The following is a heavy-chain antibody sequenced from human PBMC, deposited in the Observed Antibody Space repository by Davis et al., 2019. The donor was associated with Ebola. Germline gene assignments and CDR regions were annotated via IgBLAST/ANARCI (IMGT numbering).Heavy chain of an antibody. J-gene: IGHJ6*02. V-gene: IGHV1-18*01. CDR2: ISAYNGNT. Sequence: ASVKVSCKASGYTFTSYGISWVRQAPGQGLEWMGWISAYNGNTNYAQKFQGRVTMTRDTSTSTVYMELSSLRSEDTAVYYCARDIESRYDFWSGPSGMDVWGQGTTVTVSS. D-gene: IGHD3-3*01. CDR1: GYTFTSYG. CDR3: ARDIESRYDFWSGPSGMDV.